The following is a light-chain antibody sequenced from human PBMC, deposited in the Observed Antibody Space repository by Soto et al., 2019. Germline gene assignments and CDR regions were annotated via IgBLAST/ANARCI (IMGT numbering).Light chain of an antibody. Sequence: QSVLTQPPSVSGAPGQRVTISCTGSSSNIGAGYDVHWYQQLPGTAPKLLIYGNSNRPSGVPDRFSGSKSGTSASLAITGLQAEDEAHYYCQSYDSSLSVLVFGGGTKLTVL. V-gene: IGLV1-40*01. J-gene: IGLJ2*01. CDR1: SSNIGAGYD. CDR2: GNS. CDR3: QSYDSSLSVLV.